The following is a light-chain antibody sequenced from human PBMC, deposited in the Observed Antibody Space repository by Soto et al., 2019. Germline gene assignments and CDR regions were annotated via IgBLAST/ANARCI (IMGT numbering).Light chain of an antibody. J-gene: IGKJ1*01. CDR1: QSVSNNY. CDR3: QQHGSSGT. Sequence: EIVLTQSPGTVSLSPVEGATASFMASQSVSNNYLAWYQQKPGQAPRLLIYGASNRATGIPDRFSGSGSGTDFTLTISRLETEDFAVYYCQQHGSSGTFGQGTKVDIK. V-gene: IGKV3-20*01. CDR2: GAS.